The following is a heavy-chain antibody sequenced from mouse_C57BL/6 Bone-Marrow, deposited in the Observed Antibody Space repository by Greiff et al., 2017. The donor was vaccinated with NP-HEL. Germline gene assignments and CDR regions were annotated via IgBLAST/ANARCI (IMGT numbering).Heavy chain of an antibody. CDR3: ARPDGYGYFDY. CDR2: ISYDGSN. D-gene: IGHD2-3*01. J-gene: IGHJ2*01. CDR1: GYSITSGYY. Sequence: EVKLVESGPGLVKPSQSLSLTCSVTGYSITSGYYWNWIRQFPGNKLEWMGYISYDGSNNYNPSLKNRISITRDTSKNQFFLKLNSVTTEDTATYYCARPDGYGYFDYWGQGTTLTVSS. V-gene: IGHV3-6*01.